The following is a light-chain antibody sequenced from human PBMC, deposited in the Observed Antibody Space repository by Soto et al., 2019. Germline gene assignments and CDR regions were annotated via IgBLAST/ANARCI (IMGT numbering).Light chain of an antibody. CDR2: DAS. CDR3: QQYNSYSPEYT. J-gene: IGKJ2*01. Sequence: DIQMTQSPSTLSASVGDRVTITCRASQSISSWLAWYQQKPGKAPKLLIYDASSLESGVPSRFSGSGSWTEFTLTISSLQPDDFATYYCQQYNSYSPEYTFGQGTKLEIK. CDR1: QSISSW. V-gene: IGKV1-5*01.